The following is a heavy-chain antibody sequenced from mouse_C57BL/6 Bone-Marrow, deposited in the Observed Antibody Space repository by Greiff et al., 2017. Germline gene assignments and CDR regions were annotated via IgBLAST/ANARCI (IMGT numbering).Heavy chain of an antibody. J-gene: IGHJ3*01. CDR2: ISSGGSYT. D-gene: IGHD1-1*01. V-gene: IGHV5-6*01. CDR1: GFTFSGYG. Sequence: VQLKESGGDLVKPGGSLKLSCAASGFTFSGYGMSWVRQTPDKRLEWVATISSGGSYTYYPDSVKGRFTISRDNAKNTLYLQMSSLKSEDTAMYYCARRGYGPWFAYWGQGTLVTVSA. CDR3: ARRGYGPWFAY.